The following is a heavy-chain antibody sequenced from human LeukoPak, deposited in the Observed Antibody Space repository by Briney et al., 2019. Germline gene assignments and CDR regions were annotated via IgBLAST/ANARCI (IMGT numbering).Heavy chain of an antibody. D-gene: IGHD3-3*01. Sequence: ASVKVSCKASGYTFTSYGISWVRQAPGQGLEWMGWISAYNGNTNYAQKLQGRVTMTTDTSTSTAYMELRSLRSEDTAVYYCAFTIFGVGNPLGPDYWGQGTLVTVSS. CDR3: AFTIFGVGNPLGPDY. V-gene: IGHV1-18*01. CDR1: GYTFTSYG. J-gene: IGHJ4*02. CDR2: ISAYNGNT.